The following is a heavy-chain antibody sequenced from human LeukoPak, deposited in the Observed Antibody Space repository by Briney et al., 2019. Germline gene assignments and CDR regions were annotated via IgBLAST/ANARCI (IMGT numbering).Heavy chain of an antibody. D-gene: IGHD3-9*01. Sequence: ASVKVSRKASGYTFTSYGISWVRQAPGQGLEWMGWISAYNGNTNYAQKLQGRVTMTTDTSTSTAYMELRSLRSDDTAVYYCARVLPYDILTSNWFDPWGQGTLVTVSS. J-gene: IGHJ5*02. CDR3: ARVLPYDILTSNWFDP. CDR2: ISAYNGNT. V-gene: IGHV1-18*04. CDR1: GYTFTSYG.